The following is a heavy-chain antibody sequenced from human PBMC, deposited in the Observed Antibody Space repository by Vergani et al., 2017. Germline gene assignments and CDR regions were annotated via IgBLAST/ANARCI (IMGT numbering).Heavy chain of an antibody. CDR1: GYTFTSYG. V-gene: IGHV1-18*01. CDR3: ATAGAYGRTSGAYYYYYMAV. CDR2: ISAYNGNT. D-gene: IGHD3-10*01. Sequence: QVQLVQSGAEVKKPGASVKVSCKASGYTFTSYGISWVRQAPGQGLEWMGWISAYNGNTNYAQKLQGRVTMTTDTSTSTVYMELRSLRSDDTAVYFCATAGAYGRTSGAYYYYYMAVWGEGTTVIVSS. J-gene: IGHJ6*03.